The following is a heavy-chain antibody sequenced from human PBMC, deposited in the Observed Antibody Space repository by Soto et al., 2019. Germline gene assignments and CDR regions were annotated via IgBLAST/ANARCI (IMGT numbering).Heavy chain of an antibody. J-gene: IGHJ4*02. CDR3: ARWGTTGGLDV. CDR1: GFTFRSYV. Sequence: QVQLVESGGGVVQPGTSLRVSCVGSGFTFRSYVIHWVRQAPGKGLEWVALTAYDGSNNFYGDSVKGSFTISRQNSRNTVELHMDSLRFEDNDLYYCARWGTTGGLDVWGQGTLVSVSS. CDR2: TAYDGSNN. D-gene: IGHD3-16*01. V-gene: IGHV3-33*05.